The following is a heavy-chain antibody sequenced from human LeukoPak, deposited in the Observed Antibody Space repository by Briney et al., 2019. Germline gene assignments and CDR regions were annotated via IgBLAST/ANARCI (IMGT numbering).Heavy chain of an antibody. CDR2: INPSGGST. Sequence: ASVKVSCKASVYTFTSYYMHWVRQAPGQGLEWMGIINPSGGSTSYAQKFQGRVTMTRDMSTSTVYMELSSLRSEDTAVYYCASTVTRTATFDYWGQGTLVTVSS. CDR3: ASTVTRTATFDY. J-gene: IGHJ4*02. CDR1: VYTFTSYY. V-gene: IGHV1-46*01. D-gene: IGHD4-17*01.